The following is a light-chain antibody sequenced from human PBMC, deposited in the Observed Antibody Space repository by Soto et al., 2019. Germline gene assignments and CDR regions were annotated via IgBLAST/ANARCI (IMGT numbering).Light chain of an antibody. CDR2: GAS. V-gene: IGKV3-20*01. J-gene: IGKJ1*01. Sequence: ENVLPQSPGTLSLSPGERATLSCRASQSVSSNYVAWYQQKPGQAPRLLVYGASGRATGIPDRFSGSGSGTDFTLTISRLEPEDFAVYYCQQYGSSRWTFGQGTKVDI. CDR1: QSVSSNY. CDR3: QQYGSSRWT.